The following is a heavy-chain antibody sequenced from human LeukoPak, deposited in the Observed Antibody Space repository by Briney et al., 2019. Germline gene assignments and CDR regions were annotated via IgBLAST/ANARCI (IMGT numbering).Heavy chain of an antibody. D-gene: IGHD2-2*01. CDR2: IIPIFGTA. Sequence: SVKVCSKASGGTFSSYAISWVRQAPGQGLEWMGGIIPIFGTANYAQKFQGRVTITADKSTSTAYMELSSLRSEDTAVYYCASTIVVVPAAIPYYYGMDVWGKGTTVTVSS. J-gene: IGHJ6*04. V-gene: IGHV1-69*06. CDR1: GGTFSSYA. CDR3: ASTIVVVPAAIPYYYGMDV.